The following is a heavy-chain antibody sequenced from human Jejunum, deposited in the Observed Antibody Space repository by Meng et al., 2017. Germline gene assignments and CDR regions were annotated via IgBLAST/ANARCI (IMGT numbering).Heavy chain of an antibody. Sequence: GLGPGRVTLSGTLSLTCTVSGDSITTITYWSWVRQSPEKGLEWIGQIDHRGSPYYNPSLKSRVTMSVDKSKSQVSLQLTSVTAADTAVYYCAKHGGYYQHYWGQGTLVTVSS. CDR2: IDHRGSP. CDR1: GDSITTITY. D-gene: IGHD3-22*01. CDR3: AKHGGYYQHY. J-gene: IGHJ4*02. V-gene: IGHV4-4*02.